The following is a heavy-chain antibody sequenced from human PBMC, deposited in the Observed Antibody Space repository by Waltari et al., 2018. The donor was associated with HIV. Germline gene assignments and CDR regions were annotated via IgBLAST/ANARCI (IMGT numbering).Heavy chain of an antibody. Sequence: QVQLVESVGGVVQPGGSLRLSCAASVFTFGTYGMHWVRQAPGKGLEWVAFIRYDGSNKYYADSVKGRFTISRDNSKNTLYLQMNSLRPEDTAVYYCAKDNSYYGVDYWGQGTLVTVSS. CDR1: VFTFGTYG. D-gene: IGHD4-4*01. CDR2: IRYDGSNK. CDR3: AKDNSYYGVDY. J-gene: IGHJ4*02. V-gene: IGHV3-30*02.